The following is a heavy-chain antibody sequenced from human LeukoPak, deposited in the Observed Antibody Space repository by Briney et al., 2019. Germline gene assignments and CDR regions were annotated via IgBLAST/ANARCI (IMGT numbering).Heavy chain of an antibody. J-gene: IGHJ5*02. Sequence: SETLSLTCTVSGGSISSSSYYWGWIRQPPGKGLEWIGSIYYGGSTYYNPSLKSRVTISVDTSKNQFSLKLSSVTAADTAVYYCARHSHVLTNNWFDPWGQGTLVTVSS. CDR1: GGSISSSSYY. V-gene: IGHV4-39*01. D-gene: IGHD1-14*01. CDR3: ARHSHVLTNNWFDP. CDR2: IYYGGST.